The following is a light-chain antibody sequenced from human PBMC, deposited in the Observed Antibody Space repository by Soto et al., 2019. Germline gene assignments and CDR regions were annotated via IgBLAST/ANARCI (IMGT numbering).Light chain of an antibody. CDR2: AAS. CDR3: LKHNTYPFT. CDR1: QGINNH. V-gene: IGKV1-17*01. J-gene: IGKJ3*01. Sequence: DIQMTQSPSSLSASVGDRVTITCRASQGINNHLGWYQQRPGKAPKRLIYAASNLEGGVPSRFSGSGSGTEFTLTIRSLQAEDFATYYCLKHNTYPFTFGPGKKVDVQ.